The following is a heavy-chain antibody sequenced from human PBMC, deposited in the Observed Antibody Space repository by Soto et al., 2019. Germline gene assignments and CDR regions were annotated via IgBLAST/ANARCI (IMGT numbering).Heavy chain of an antibody. V-gene: IGHV2-26*01. D-gene: IGHD6-13*01. Sequence: GSGPTLVNPTETLTLTCTVSGFSLSNARMGVSWIRQPPGKALEWLAHIFSNDEKSYSTSLKSRLTISKDTSKSQVVLTMTNMDPVDTATYYCARIKGYSSSWYVFPPDYWGQGTLVTVSS. CDR1: GFSLSNARMG. J-gene: IGHJ4*02. CDR3: ARIKGYSSSWYVFPPDY. CDR2: IFSNDEK.